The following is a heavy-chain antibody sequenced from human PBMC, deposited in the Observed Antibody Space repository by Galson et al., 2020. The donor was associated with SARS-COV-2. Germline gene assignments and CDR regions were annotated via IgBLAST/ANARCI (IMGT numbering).Heavy chain of an antibody. V-gene: IGHV4-39*07. D-gene: IGHD2-2*01. CDR3: ARVGDIVVVPAAPYFDY. J-gene: IGHJ4*02. Sequence: SETLSLTCTVSGGSISSSSYYWGWIRQPPGKGLEWIGSIYYSGSTYYNPSLKSRVTISVDTSKNQFSLKLSSVTAADTAVYYCARVGDIVVVPAAPYFDYWGQGTLVTVSS. CDR2: IYYSGST. CDR1: GGSISSSSYY.